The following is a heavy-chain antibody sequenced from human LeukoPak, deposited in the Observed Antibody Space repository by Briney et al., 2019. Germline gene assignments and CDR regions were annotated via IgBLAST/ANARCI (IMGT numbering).Heavy chain of an antibody. D-gene: IGHD5-18*01. CDR1: GVSISSYS. Sequence: SETLSLTCTVPGVSISSYSWSWIRQPAGKGLDWIGRIYTSGSTNYNPSLKSRVTMSVDTFKNQFSLKLSSVTAADTAVYYCAKDTYNYGSSAYYFDYWGQGTLVTVSS. J-gene: IGHJ4*02. CDR3: AKDTYNYGSSAYYFDY. CDR2: IYTSGST. V-gene: IGHV4-4*07.